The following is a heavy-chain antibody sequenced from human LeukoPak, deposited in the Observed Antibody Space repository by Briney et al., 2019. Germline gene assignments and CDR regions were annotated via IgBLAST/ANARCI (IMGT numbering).Heavy chain of an antibody. CDR1: GGFVSSGSYY. V-gene: IGHV4-61*01. CDR2: IYYSGST. CDR3: ASHSDGSGWYGEGLDY. J-gene: IGHJ4*02. D-gene: IGHD6-19*01. Sequence: SETLSLTCTVSGGFVSSGSYYWSWIRQPPGKGLEWIGYIYYSGSTNYNPSLKSRVTISVDTSKNQFSLKLSSVTAADTAVYYCASHSDGSGWYGEGLDYWGQGTLVTVSS.